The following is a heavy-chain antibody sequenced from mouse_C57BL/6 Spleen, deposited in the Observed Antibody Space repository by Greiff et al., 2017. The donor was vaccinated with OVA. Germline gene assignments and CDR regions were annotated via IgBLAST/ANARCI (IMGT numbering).Heavy chain of an antibody. V-gene: IGHV5-9-1*02. D-gene: IGHD2-1*01. CDR1: GFTFSSYA. Sequence: EVQRVESGEGLVKPGGSLKLSCAASGFTFSSYAMSWVRQTPEKRLEWVAYISSGGDYIYYADTVKGRFTISRDNARNTLYLQMSSLKSEDTAMDYCTRGDVYGNSPFDYWGQGTTLTVSS. J-gene: IGHJ2*01. CDR2: ISSGGDYI. CDR3: TRGDVYGNSPFDY.